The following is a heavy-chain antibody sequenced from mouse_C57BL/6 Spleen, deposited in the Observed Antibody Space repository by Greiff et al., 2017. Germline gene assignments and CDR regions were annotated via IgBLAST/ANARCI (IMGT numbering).Heavy chain of an antibody. CDR3: TRKAYAMDY. CDR2: IDPETGGT. CDR1: GYTFTDYE. Sequence: QVQLQQSGAELVRPGASVTLSCKASGYTFTDYEMHWVKQTPVHGLEWIGAIDPETGGTAYNQKFKGKAILTADKSSSTAYMELRSLTSEDAAVYYCTRKAYAMDYWGQGTSVTVSS. V-gene: IGHV1-15*01. J-gene: IGHJ4*01.